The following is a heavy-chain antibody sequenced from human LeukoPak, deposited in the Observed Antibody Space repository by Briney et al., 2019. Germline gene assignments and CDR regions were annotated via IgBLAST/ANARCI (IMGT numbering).Heavy chain of an antibody. CDR1: GFTFSSYW. J-gene: IGHJ5*02. Sequence: LPGGSLRLSCAASGFTFSSYWMDWVRQAPGKGLVWVSRINSDGSSTSYADSVKGRFTISRDNAKNTLYLQMNSLRAEDTAVYYCARDDGDGYNPWFDPWGQGTLVTVSS. CDR2: INSDGSST. V-gene: IGHV3-74*01. D-gene: IGHD5-24*01. CDR3: ARDDGDGYNPWFDP.